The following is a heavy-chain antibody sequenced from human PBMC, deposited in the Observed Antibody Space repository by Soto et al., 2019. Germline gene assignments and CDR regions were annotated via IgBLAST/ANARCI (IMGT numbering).Heavy chain of an antibody. V-gene: IGHV1-46*01. Sequence: ASVKVSCKASGYTFTNYFIHWVRQAPGQGLEWMGKIHPSGGSTNSAQKFQGRVTMTRDTSTSTVYMELSSLRSEDTAIYYCARDRWACSSTSCYSGSPWFDPWGQGTLVTVSS. CDR2: IHPSGGST. CDR1: GYTFTNYF. CDR3: ARDRWACSSTSCYSGSPWFDP. D-gene: IGHD2-2*02. J-gene: IGHJ5*02.